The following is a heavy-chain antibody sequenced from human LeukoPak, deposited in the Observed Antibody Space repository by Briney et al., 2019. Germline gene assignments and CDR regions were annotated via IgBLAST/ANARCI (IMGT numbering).Heavy chain of an antibody. D-gene: IGHD3-10*01. CDR3: ARDRGYYGSGSYYN. Sequence: PGGSLRLSCAASGFTVSSKYMSWVRQAPGKGLEWVSYISSSSTTIYYADSVKGRFTISRDNAKNSLYLQMNSLRAEDTAVYYCARDRGYYGSGSYYNWGQGTLVTVSS. V-gene: IGHV3-48*04. J-gene: IGHJ4*02. CDR2: ISSSSTTI. CDR1: GFTVSSKY.